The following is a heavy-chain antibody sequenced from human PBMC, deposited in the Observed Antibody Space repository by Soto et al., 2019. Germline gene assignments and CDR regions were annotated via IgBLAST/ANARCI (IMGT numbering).Heavy chain of an antibody. V-gene: IGHV1-2*04. CDR3: ARESVALTKDFDY. J-gene: IGHJ4*02. D-gene: IGHD2-21*02. CDR2: INPKGGGT. Sequence: QVQLLQSGAEVKKPGASVKVSWKASGYTFIDYYMHWVRQAPGQGPEWMGCINPKGGGTKYAQKFQDWVTMTWDTSISTAYMELNRLRSDDTAVYYCARESVALTKDFDYWGQGTLVTVSS. CDR1: GYTFIDYY.